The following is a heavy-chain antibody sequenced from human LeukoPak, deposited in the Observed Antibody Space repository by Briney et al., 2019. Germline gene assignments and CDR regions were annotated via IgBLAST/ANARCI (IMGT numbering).Heavy chain of an antibody. CDR3: AREELRFLEWLLDYYGMDV. D-gene: IGHD3-3*01. CDR2: IWYDGSNK. CDR1: GFTFSSYG. Sequence: GGSLRLSCAASGFTFSSYGMHWVRQAPGKGLEWVAVIWYDGSNKYYADSVKGRFTISRDNSKNTLYLQMNSLRAEDTAVYYCAREELRFLEWLLDYYGMDVWAKGPRSPSP. J-gene: IGHJ6*02. V-gene: IGHV3-33*01.